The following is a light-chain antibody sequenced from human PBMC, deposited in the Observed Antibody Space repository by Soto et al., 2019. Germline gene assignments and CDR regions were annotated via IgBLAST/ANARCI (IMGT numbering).Light chain of an antibody. V-gene: IGKV3-20*01. CDR1: QSVSSC. J-gene: IGKJ3*01. CDR2: GAS. CDR3: QQYGRSPFT. Sequence: EIVLTQSPATLSFSPGERATLSCRASQSVSSCLAWYQQKPGQAPRLLIYGASSRATAIPDRFSASGSGTDFTLTISRLEPEDFAVYYCQQYGRSPFTFGPGTKVDIK.